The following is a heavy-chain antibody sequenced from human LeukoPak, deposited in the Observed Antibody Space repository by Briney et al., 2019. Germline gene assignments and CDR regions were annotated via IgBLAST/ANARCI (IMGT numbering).Heavy chain of an antibody. Sequence: GGSLRLSCAASGLTFTNYSMNWVRQAPGMGLEWVSSISRSSRYIDYADSVKGRFTISRDNAKNSLYLQMNSLRAEDTAVYYCARTRNLGYCSSTSCPDFDYWGQGTLVTVSS. CDR1: GLTFTNYS. CDR2: ISRSSRYI. D-gene: IGHD2-2*01. V-gene: IGHV3-21*01. J-gene: IGHJ4*02. CDR3: ARTRNLGYCSSTSCPDFDY.